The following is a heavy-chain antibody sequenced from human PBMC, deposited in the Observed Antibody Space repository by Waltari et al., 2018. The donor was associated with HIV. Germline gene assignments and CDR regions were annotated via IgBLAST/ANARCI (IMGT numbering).Heavy chain of an antibody. CDR1: GFTFSTFT. CDR3: ARGGYYYDISGYYHY. D-gene: IGHD3-22*01. CDR2: IWYDGDNK. Sequence: QVQLVESGGGVVQPGRSLRPACAASGFTFSTFTMHWVRQGPGKGLEWVAVIWYDGDNKDYAESVKGRFTISRDNSKNTLYLQMNSLRVEDTAVYYCARGGYYYDISGYYHYWGQGTLVTVSS. V-gene: IGHV3-33*01. J-gene: IGHJ4*02.